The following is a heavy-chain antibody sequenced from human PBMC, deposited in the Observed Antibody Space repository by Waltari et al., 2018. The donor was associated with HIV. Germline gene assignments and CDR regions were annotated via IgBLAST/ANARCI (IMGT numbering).Heavy chain of an antibody. CDR2: MNPNSGNT. D-gene: IGHD4-17*01. CDR3: ARSYDYGGNPIYYGMDV. J-gene: IGHJ6*02. CDR1: GYPFTSYA. V-gene: IGHV1-8*01. Sequence: QVQLVQSGAEVKKPGASVKVSCKASGYPFTSYAINWVRQATGQGLEWMGWMNPNSGNTGYAQKFQGRVTMTRNTSISTAYMELSSLRSEDTAVYYCARSYDYGGNPIYYGMDVWGQGTTVTVSS.